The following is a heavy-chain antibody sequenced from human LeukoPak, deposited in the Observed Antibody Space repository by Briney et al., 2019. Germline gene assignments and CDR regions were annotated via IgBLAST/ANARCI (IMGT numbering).Heavy chain of an antibody. D-gene: IGHD6-19*01. J-gene: IGHJ5*02. CDR3: ARLRSGWYLNWFDP. Sequence: SETLSLTCAVYGGSFSGYYWSWIRQPPGKGLEWIGEINHSGSTNYNPSLKSRVTISVDTSKNQFSLKLSSVTAADTAVYYCARLRSGWYLNWFDPWGQGTLVIVSS. CDR2: INHSGST. V-gene: IGHV4-34*01. CDR1: GGSFSGYY.